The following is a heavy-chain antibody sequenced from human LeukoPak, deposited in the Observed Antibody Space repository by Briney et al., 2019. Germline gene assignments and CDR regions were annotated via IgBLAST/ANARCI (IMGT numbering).Heavy chain of an antibody. J-gene: IGHJ4*02. D-gene: IGHD6-13*01. Sequence: SETLSLTCTVSGGSISSSSYYWGWIRQPPGKGLEWIGSIYYSGSTYYNPSLKSRVTMSVDTSKNQFSLKLSSVTAADTAVYYCARTVAAGIIDYWGQGTLVTVSS. CDR1: GGSISSSSYY. CDR3: ARTVAAGIIDY. CDR2: IYYSGST. V-gene: IGHV4-39*07.